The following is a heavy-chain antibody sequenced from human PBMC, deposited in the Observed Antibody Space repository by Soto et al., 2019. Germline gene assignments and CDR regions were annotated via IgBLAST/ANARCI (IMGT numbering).Heavy chain of an antibody. CDR3: ARITGYCSSTSCRTRDV. CDR2: INHSGST. D-gene: IGHD2-2*01. Sequence: SETLSLTCAVYGGSFSGYYWSWIRQPPGKGLEWIGEINHSGSTNYNPSLKSRVTISVDTSKNQFSPKLSSVTAADTAVYYCARITGYCSSTSCRTRDVWGQGTTVTVSS. J-gene: IGHJ6*02. V-gene: IGHV4-34*01. CDR1: GGSFSGYY.